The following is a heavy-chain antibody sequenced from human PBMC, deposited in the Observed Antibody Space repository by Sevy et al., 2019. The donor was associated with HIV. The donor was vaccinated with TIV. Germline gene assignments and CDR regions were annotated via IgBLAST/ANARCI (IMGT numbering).Heavy chain of an antibody. Sequence: GGSLRLSCAASGFTFSTYWMSWVRQAPGKGLEWVANIKQDGSEKYYVDSVKGRFTISRDNDDNSLYLQMNSLRADDTAVYYCAGPRVGPNDEFDMWGQGTMVTVSS. CDR1: GFTFSTYW. CDR3: AGPRVGPNDEFDM. D-gene: IGHD1-1*01. CDR2: IKQDGSEK. V-gene: IGHV3-7*03. J-gene: IGHJ3*02.